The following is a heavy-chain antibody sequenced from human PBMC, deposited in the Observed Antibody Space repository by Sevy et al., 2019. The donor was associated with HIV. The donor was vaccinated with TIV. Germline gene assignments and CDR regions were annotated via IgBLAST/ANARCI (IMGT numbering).Heavy chain of an antibody. Sequence: GGSLRLSCEASGFTFSSYAMHWVRQAPGKGLEWVAFIRYDGSNKYYADSVKGRITNSRDNSKNTLYLQMNSLRPEDTAVYDCATDTVLVVDYYAMDVWGQGTTVTVSS. CDR1: GFTFSSYA. CDR2: IRYDGSNK. J-gene: IGHJ6*02. D-gene: IGHD2-8*02. V-gene: IGHV3-30*02. CDR3: ATDTVLVVDYYAMDV.